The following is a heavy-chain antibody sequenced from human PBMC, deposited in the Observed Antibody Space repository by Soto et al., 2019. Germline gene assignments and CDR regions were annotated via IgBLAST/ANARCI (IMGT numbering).Heavy chain of an antibody. CDR3: VGGGEGCCGDCFDF. CDR1: GFTFSNYA. D-gene: IGHD2-21*02. V-gene: IGHV3-30-3*01. Sequence: QVQLVESGGGVVQPGSSLRLSCSASGFTFSNYAMHWVRKAPGKGLERVAFISFKGTNKYYADSVTGRFSNSRDNSKNTLYLEVNSLRTEDTASYYCVGGGEGCCGDCFDFWGHGTLITVSS. J-gene: IGHJ4*01. CDR2: ISFKGTNK.